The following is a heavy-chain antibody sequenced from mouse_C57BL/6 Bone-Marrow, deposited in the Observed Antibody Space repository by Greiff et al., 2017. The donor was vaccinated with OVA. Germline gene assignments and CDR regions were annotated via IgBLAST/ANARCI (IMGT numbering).Heavy chain of an antibody. V-gene: IGHV1-82*01. CDR1: GYAFSSSW. CDR3: ARCAYYGSRKWYFDV. CDR2: IYPGDGDT. J-gene: IGHJ1*03. Sequence: VQVVESGPELVKPGASVKISCKASGYAFSSSWMNWVKQRPGKGLEWIGRIYPGDGDTNYNGKFKGKATLTADKSSSTAYMQLSSLTSEDSAVYFCARCAYYGSRKWYFDVWGTGTTVTVSS. D-gene: IGHD1-1*01.